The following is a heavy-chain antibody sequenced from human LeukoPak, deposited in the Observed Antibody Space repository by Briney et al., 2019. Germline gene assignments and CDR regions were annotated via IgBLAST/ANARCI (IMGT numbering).Heavy chain of an antibody. Sequence: SETLSLTCTVSGVSISSDYCTWIRQPPGKGLEWIGYIFYSGGSNYNPSPKRRVTISVDTSKNNFSLKLSSVTAADTDVYYCERLGSTFDIWGQGTMVTVCS. CDR1: GVSISSDY. V-gene: IGHV4-59*08. CDR2: IFYSGGS. D-gene: IGHD2-2*01. J-gene: IGHJ3*02. CDR3: ERLGSTFDI.